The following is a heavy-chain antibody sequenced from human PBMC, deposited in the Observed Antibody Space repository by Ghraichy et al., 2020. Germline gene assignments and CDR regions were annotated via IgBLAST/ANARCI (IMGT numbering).Heavy chain of an antibody. J-gene: IGHJ4*02. CDR3: ASDLGPFFLVWDY. V-gene: IGHV3-48*04. CDR2: ISSSSSTI. Sequence: GALRLSCAASGFTFSSYSMNWVRQAPGKGLEWVSYISSSSSTIYYADSVKGRFTISRDNAKNSLYLQMNSLRAEDTAVYYCASDLGPFFLVWDYWGQGTLVTVSS. D-gene: IGHD6-13*01. CDR1: GFTFSSYS.